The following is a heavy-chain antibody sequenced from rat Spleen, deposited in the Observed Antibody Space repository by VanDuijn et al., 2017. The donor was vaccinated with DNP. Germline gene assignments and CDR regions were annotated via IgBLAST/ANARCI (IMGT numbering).Heavy chain of an antibody. Sequence: EVQLVESGGGLVQPGRSLKLSCAASGFTFSNYGMAWVRQAPKKGLEWVATISTSGGSTYYRDSVKGRFTISRDNAKSTLFLQMDSLRSEDTATYYCSTRNSGYGGYFDYWGQGVMVTVSS. CDR3: STRNSGYGGYFDY. CDR2: ISTSGGST. J-gene: IGHJ2*01. V-gene: IGHV5S13*01. D-gene: IGHD4-3*01. CDR1: GFTFSNYG.